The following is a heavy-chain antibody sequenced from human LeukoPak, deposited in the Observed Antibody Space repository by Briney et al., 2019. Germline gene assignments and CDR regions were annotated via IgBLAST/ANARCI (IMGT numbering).Heavy chain of an antibody. Sequence: GGSLRLSCAASGFTFSSYGMHWVRQAPGKGLEWVAFIRYDGSNKYYADSVKGRFTISRDNSKNTLYLQMNSLRAEDTAVFYCTSRSWQTYYFDYWGQGTLVTVSS. CDR2: IRYDGSNK. CDR3: TSRSWQTYYFDY. J-gene: IGHJ4*02. V-gene: IGHV3-30*02. CDR1: GFTFSSYG.